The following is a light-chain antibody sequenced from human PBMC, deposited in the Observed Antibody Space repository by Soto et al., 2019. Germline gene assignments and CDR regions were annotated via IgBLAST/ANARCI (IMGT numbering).Light chain of an antibody. Sequence: QSLLTQPASASGSPGQSITIPFPGTSRDVGSYNLVSWYQQHPGKAPKLLIYEVTERPSGVSNRFSGSKSGSTASLTISGLQPDDEADYYCCSYAGNSEVFGTGTKVTVL. J-gene: IGLJ1*01. V-gene: IGLV2-23*02. CDR1: SRDVGSYNL. CDR2: EVT. CDR3: CSYAGNSEV.